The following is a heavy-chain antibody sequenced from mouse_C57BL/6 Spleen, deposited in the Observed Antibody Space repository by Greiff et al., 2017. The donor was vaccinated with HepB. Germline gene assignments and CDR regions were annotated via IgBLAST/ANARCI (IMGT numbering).Heavy chain of an antibody. CDR3: ATRFAY. CDR1: GFTFSSYG. CDR2: ISSGGSYT. V-gene: IGHV5-6*02. J-gene: IGHJ3*01. Sequence: EVKLVESGGDLVKPGGSLKLSCAASGFTFSSYGMSWVRQTPDKRLEWVATISSGGSYTYYPDSVKGRFTISRDNAKNTLYLQMSSLKSEDTAMYYCATRFAYWGQGTLATVSA.